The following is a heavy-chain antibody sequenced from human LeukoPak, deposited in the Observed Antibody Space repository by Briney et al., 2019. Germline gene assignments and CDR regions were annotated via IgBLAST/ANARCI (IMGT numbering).Heavy chain of an antibody. Sequence: ASVKVSCKASGYTFTSYGISWVRQAPGQGLEWMGWISAYNGNTNYAQKLQGRVTMTTDTSTSTAYMELRNLRSDDTAVYYCAREYSSSWVHYYYYYGMDVWGQGTAVTVSS. CDR3: AREYSSSWVHYYYYYGMDV. V-gene: IGHV1-18*01. D-gene: IGHD6-13*01. J-gene: IGHJ6*02. CDR1: GYTFTSYG. CDR2: ISAYNGNT.